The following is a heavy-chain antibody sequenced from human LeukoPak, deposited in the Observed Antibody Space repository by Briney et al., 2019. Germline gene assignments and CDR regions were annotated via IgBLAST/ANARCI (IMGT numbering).Heavy chain of an antibody. J-gene: IGHJ4*02. V-gene: IGHV4-59*01. D-gene: IGHD3-9*01. CDR2: IYHRANT. CDR3: SGGRSSRYSDY. CDR1: GAAMTSYH. Sequence: SETLSLTCIVSGAAMTSYHWNWIRQTPGKRLEWIGYIYHRANTNFSTSYSSSLRSRVSMSVDMSKNHFSLKLSSVTAADTAIYYCSGGRSSRYSDYWGQGALVTVFS.